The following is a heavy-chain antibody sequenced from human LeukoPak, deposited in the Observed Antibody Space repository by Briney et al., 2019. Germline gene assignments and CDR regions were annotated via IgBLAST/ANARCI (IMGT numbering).Heavy chain of an antibody. D-gene: IGHD5/OR15-5a*01. Sequence: PGGSLRLSCAASGFTFDDYGMKWVRQAPGKGLEWVSDINWNGGRTAYADSMKGRFTISRDNAKNSLYLQMNSLRVEDTALYYCARDFANSVYDWGQGTLVTVSS. CDR2: INWNGGRT. V-gene: IGHV3-20*04. J-gene: IGHJ4*02. CDR1: GFTFDDYG. CDR3: ARDFANSVYD.